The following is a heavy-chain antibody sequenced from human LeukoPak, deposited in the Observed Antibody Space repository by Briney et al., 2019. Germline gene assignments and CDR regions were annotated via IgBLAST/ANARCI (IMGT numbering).Heavy chain of an antibody. CDR2: IRYDGSNK. V-gene: IGHV3-30*02. CDR3: AKDPVNCSSTSCSHYYYYYYMDV. J-gene: IGHJ6*03. Sequence: GGSLRLSCAASGFTFSSYGVHWVRQAPGKGLEWVAFIRYDGSNKYYADSVKGRFTNSRDNSKNTLYLQMNSLGAEDTAVYYCAKDPVNCSSTSCSHYYYYYYMDVWGKGTTVTVSS. CDR1: GFTFSSYG. D-gene: IGHD2-2*01.